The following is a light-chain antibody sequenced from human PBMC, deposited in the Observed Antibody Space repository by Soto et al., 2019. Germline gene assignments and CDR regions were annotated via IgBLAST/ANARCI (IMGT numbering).Light chain of an antibody. V-gene: IGKV2-28*01. J-gene: IGKJ1*01. CDR2: LGS. CDR3: MQGLQTPWT. Sequence: DIVMTQSPLSLPVAPGEPASISCRSSQSLLHSNGDTYLTWFLQKPGQSPQLLFFLGSNRASGVPVRFRGSGSGTDFTLQISSVEAEDVGLYYCMQGLQTPWTFGQGTKVEIK. CDR1: QSLLHSNGDTY.